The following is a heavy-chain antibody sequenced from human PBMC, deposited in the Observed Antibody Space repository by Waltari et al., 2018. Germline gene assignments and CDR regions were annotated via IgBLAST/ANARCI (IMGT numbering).Heavy chain of an antibody. V-gene: IGHV3-7*01. D-gene: IGHD3-16*01. CDR1: GFPFSTSW. Sequence: QLVESGGGSVQPGGSLRLSCSASGFPFSTSWMSWIRQVPEKGLEWVAIINLDGSETYYVDSVKGRFTISRDNARNSLYLQMNSLRVEDTAMYYCTRDVWKSCDVWGQGTTVTVPS. J-gene: IGHJ6*02. CDR2: INLDGSET. CDR3: TRDVWKSCDV.